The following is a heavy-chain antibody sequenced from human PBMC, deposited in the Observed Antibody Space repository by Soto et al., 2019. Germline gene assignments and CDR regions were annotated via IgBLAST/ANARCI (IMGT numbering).Heavy chain of an antibody. Sequence: EVQLVESGGGLIQPGGSLRLSCAASGFTVSSNYMSWVRQAPGKGLGWVSVIYSGGSTYYADSVKGRFTISRDNSKNTLYLQMNSLRAEDTAVYYCARDRPYSSGWYSDYWGQGTLVTVSS. J-gene: IGHJ4*02. V-gene: IGHV3-53*01. D-gene: IGHD6-19*01. CDR2: IYSGGST. CDR3: ARDRPYSSGWYSDY. CDR1: GFTVSSNY.